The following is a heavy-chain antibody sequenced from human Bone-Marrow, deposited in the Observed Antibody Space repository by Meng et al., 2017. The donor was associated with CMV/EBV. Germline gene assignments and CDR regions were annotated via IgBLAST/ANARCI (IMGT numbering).Heavy chain of an antibody. J-gene: IGHJ5*02. CDR2: IYYSGST. V-gene: IGHV4-59*01. CDR1: GSISSYY. D-gene: IGHD6-13*01. Sequence: GSISSYYWSWIRQPPGKGLEWIGYIYYSGSTNYNPSLKSRVTISVDTSKNQFSLKLSSVTAADTAVYYCARDQPGIAAAGTLPWFDPWGQGTLVTVSS. CDR3: ARDQPGIAAAGTLPWFDP.